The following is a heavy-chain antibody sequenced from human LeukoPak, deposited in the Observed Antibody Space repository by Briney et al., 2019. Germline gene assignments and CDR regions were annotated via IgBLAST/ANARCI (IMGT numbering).Heavy chain of an antibody. CDR3: AREDIVGIK. CDR2: ITSDGSTT. CDR1: GFTFSSYW. V-gene: IGHV3-74*01. D-gene: IGHD2-15*01. J-gene: IGHJ4*02. Sequence: PGGSLRLSCAASGFTFSSYWMHWVRQAPGKGLVWVSRITSDGSTTSYADSVRGRFTISRDNAKNTLYLQMNSLRAEDTAVYYCAREDIVGIKWGQGTLVTVSS.